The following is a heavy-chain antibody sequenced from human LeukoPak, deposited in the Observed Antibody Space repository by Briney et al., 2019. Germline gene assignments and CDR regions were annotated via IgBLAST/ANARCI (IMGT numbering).Heavy chain of an antibody. CDR3: ARVGRWAGFVGPFDY. J-gene: IGHJ4*02. D-gene: IGHD5-24*01. Sequence: ASVKVSCKASGYTFTGYYMHWVRQAPGQGLEWMGRINPNSGGTNYAQKFQGRVTMTRDTSISTAYMELSRLRSDDTAVYYCARVGRWAGFVGPFDYWGQGTLVTVSS. CDR1: GYTFTGYY. CDR2: INPNSGGT. V-gene: IGHV1-2*06.